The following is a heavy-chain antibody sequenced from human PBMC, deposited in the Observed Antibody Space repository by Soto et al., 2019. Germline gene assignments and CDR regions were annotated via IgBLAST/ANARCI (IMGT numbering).Heavy chain of an antibody. V-gene: IGHV1-69*08. Sequence: QVQLVQSGAEVKKPGSSVNVSCKSSEGTFSNHVSSLVRQAPGQGLGWMGTIIPLFGTLNYAQKLQGRVTLAADRSTSTAYMELSSLRSDDTAVYYCARGSRYGSGSYPVHYLGQGTLVTVSS. D-gene: IGHD3-10*01. CDR1: EGTFSNHV. CDR3: ARGSRYGSGSYPVHY. J-gene: IGHJ4*01. CDR2: IIPLFGTL.